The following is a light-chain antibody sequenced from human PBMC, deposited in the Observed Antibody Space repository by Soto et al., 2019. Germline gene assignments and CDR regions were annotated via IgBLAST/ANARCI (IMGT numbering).Light chain of an antibody. Sequence: EMVLTQSPGTLSLSPGERATLSCRASQSVPGNYLAWFQQKPGQAPRLLIYCASTRAPAIPDRFSGSGSGTDFTLTTSRLESEDFAIYYCHQYTSPPWTVGQGTRVE. J-gene: IGKJ1*01. CDR3: HQYTSPPWT. V-gene: IGKV3-20*01. CDR1: QSVPGNY. CDR2: CAS.